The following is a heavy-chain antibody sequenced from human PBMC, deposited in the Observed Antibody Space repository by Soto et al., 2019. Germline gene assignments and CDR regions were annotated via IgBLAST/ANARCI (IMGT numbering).Heavy chain of an antibody. CDR2: INAGNGNT. CDR3: ARLYYDFWSGTEHNWFDP. Sequence: GKRLEWMGWINAGNGNTKYSQKFQGRVTITRDTSASTAYMELSSLRSEDTAVYYCARLYYDFWSGTEHNWFDPWGQGTLVTVSS. V-gene: IGHV1-3*01. J-gene: IGHJ5*02. D-gene: IGHD3-3*01.